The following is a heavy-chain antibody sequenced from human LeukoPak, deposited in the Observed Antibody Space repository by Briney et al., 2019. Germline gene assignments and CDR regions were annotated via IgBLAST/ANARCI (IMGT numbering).Heavy chain of an antibody. CDR1: GYTFTSYG. V-gene: IGHV1-18*01. CDR3: ARVVGNIVVVPAAILTAVAGTEYYFDY. Sequence: ASVKVSCKASGYTFTSYGISWVRQAPGQGLEWMGWISAYSGNTNYAQKLQGRVTMTTDTSTSTAYMELRSLRSDDTAVYYCARVVGNIVVVPAAILTAVAGTEYYFDYWGQGTLVTVSS. D-gene: IGHD2-2*01. J-gene: IGHJ4*02. CDR2: ISAYSGNT.